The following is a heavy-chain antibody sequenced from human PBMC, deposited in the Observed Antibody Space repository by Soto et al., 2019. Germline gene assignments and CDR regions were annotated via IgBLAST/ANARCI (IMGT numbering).Heavy chain of an antibody. CDR2: LKGRNVGGTI. J-gene: IGHJ5*02. Sequence: EVQLVESGGGLVKPGGSLRLSCATYGFTFNDAWLSWVRQPAGKGLEWVGRLKGRNVGGTIDYAAPVTGRFTISSDESQNTLHLQMSSLKIVDTAVYYCTTEYGYSSGQNHHWGQGALVTVSS. D-gene: IGHD6-19*01. CDR3: TTEYGYSSGQNHH. CDR1: GFTFNDAW. V-gene: IGHV3-15*07.